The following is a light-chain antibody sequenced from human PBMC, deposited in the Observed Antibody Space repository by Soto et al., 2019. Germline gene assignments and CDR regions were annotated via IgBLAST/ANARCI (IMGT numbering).Light chain of an antibody. J-gene: IGLJ2*01. CDR1: SSNIGSNT. CDR2: SDS. V-gene: IGLV1-44*01. CDR3: SVWDDTLSVV. Sequence: QSVLTQPPSASGTPGQRVTISCSGSSSNIGSNTVNWYQQVPGTAPKLLIYSDSQRPSGVPDRFSGSKSGTSASLAISGLQSEDEADYYCSVWDDTLSVVFGGGTKVTVL.